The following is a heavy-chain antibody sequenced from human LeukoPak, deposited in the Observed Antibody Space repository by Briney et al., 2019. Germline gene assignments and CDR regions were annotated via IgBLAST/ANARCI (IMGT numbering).Heavy chain of an antibody. D-gene: IGHD3-22*01. Sequence: GRSLRLSCAASGFTFRSYGIHWVRQAPGKGLEWVAGISYDGSKKDYADSVKGRFSISRDDSKNTVYLQMNSLTTEDTAIYYCAKDLFLYGSSGYFRCPDHWGQGTLVTVSS. CDR1: GFTFRSYG. J-gene: IGHJ4*02. CDR2: ISYDGSKK. V-gene: IGHV3-30*18. CDR3: AKDLFLYGSSGYFRCPDH.